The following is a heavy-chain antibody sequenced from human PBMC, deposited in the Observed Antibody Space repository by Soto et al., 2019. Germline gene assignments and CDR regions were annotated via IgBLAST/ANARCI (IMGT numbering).Heavy chain of an antibody. Sequence: EAQLVESGGGLVQPGGSLRLSCTGSGIDLSIYWMHWVRQAPGKGLVWVSRINPESTTISYADSVKGRFTISRDNAENTLFLHMNSLSAEDTGVYYCTKDTFGGRDSWGQGTPVTVSS. J-gene: IGHJ4*02. CDR1: GIDLSIYW. CDR2: INPESTTI. CDR3: TKDTFGGRDS. V-gene: IGHV3-74*01. D-gene: IGHD2-15*01.